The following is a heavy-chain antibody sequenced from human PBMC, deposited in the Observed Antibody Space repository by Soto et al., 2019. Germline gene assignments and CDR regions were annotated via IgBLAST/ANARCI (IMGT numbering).Heavy chain of an antibody. D-gene: IGHD3-3*01. Sequence: PGGSLRLSCAASGFTFSSYAMSWVRQAPGKGLEWVSAISGSGGSTYYADSVKGRFTISRDNSKNTLYLQMNSLRAEDTAVYYCAKEPDDFWSGYYVRYFDYWGQGTLVTVSS. CDR1: GFTFSSYA. CDR3: AKEPDDFWSGYYVRYFDY. CDR2: ISGSGGST. V-gene: IGHV3-23*01. J-gene: IGHJ4*02.